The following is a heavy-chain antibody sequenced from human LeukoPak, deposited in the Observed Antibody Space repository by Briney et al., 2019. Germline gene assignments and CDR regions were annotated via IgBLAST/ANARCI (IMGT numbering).Heavy chain of an antibody. D-gene: IGHD1-26*01. J-gene: IGHJ4*02. V-gene: IGHV4-34*01. CDR3: ARGPVGFPFDY. CDR2: INHSGST. Sequence: SETLSLTCAVYGGSFSGYYWSWIRQPPGKGLEWIGEINHSGSTNYNPSLKSRVTISVDTSKNQFPLKLSSVTAADTAVYHCARGPVGFPFDYWGQGTLVTVSS. CDR1: GGSFSGYY.